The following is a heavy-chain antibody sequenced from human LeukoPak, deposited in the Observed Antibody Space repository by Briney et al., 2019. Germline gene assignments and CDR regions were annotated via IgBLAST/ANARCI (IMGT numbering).Heavy chain of an antibody. CDR3: AKDRDGGSNTRAKGFDH. V-gene: IGHV3-23*01. CDR1: GSTFSSYA. D-gene: IGHD3-16*01. J-gene: IGHJ4*02. Sequence: GGSLRLSCAASGSTFSSYAMSWVRQAPGKGLEWVSGISAGGGTRYYADSVKGRFTTSRDSSRNILYLQMNGLTAEDTAVYYCAKDRDGGSNTRAKGFDHWGQGTLVTVSS. CDR2: ISAGGGTR.